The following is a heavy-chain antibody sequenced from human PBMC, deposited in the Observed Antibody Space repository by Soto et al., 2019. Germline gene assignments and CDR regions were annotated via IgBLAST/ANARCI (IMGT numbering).Heavy chain of an antibody. J-gene: IGHJ6*02. Sequence: GGSLRLSCAASGFTFSSYAMSWVRQAPGKGLEWVSAISGSGGSTYYADSVKGRFTISRDNSKNTLYLQMNSLRAEDTAVYYCAKKVDSHYGFGSVYYYYGMDVWGQGTTVTVSS. CDR2: ISGSGGST. D-gene: IGHD4-17*01. CDR3: AKKVDSHYGFGSVYYYYGMDV. CDR1: GFTFSSYA. V-gene: IGHV3-23*01.